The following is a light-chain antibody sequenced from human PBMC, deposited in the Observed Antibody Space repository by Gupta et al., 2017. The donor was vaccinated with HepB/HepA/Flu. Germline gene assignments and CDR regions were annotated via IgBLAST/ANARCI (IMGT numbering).Light chain of an antibody. Sequence: QPCLTQPPSVSRDLAEAATLTCTGNSNNVGNQVAAWLQQHQGHPPKLLSYRNNDRPSGVSERFSAAKSGNTASLTVTGLQPEDEADYYCSAWDGSLNAWVFGGGTKLTV. CDR2: RNN. CDR1: SNNVGNQV. V-gene: IGLV10-54*04. CDR3: SAWDGSLNAWV. J-gene: IGLJ3*02.